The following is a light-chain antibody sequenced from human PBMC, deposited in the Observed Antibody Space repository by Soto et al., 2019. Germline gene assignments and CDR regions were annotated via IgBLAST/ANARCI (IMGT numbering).Light chain of an antibody. Sequence: AIRMTQSPSSFSASTGDRVTITCRASQGISSYLAWYQQKPGKAPKLLIYAASTLQSGVPSRFSGSGSGTDFTLSVSCLQSEDFATYYCQQYYSYLPFYFGPGTKVDIK. V-gene: IGKV1-8*01. CDR1: QGISSY. CDR3: QQYYSYLPFY. J-gene: IGKJ3*01. CDR2: AAS.